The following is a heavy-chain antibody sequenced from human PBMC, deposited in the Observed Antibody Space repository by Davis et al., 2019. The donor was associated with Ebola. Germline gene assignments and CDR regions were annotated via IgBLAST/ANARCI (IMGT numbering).Heavy chain of an antibody. Sequence: SVKVSCKASRGAFRIFAISWVRQAPGQGLQWMGGIVPVFNTVNYAQKFQGRITITADDSTSTAYMELSSLTSDDSAVYYCFLSSWSDPWGQGTLVTVSS. CDR2: IVPVFNTV. V-gene: IGHV1-69*13. CDR1: RGAFRIFA. D-gene: IGHD6-13*01. J-gene: IGHJ5*02. CDR3: FLSSWSDP.